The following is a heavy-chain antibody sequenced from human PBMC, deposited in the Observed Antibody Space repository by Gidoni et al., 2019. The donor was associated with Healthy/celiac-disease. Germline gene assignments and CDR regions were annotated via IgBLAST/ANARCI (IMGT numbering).Heavy chain of an antibody. D-gene: IGHD6-19*01. V-gene: IGHV3-9*01. CDR1: GFTFDDYA. CDR2: ISWNSGSI. J-gene: IGHJ4*02. CDR3: AKVCSSGCFDY. Sequence: EVQLVESGGGLVQPGRSLRLSCAASGFTFDDYAMHWVRQAPGKGLEWVSGISWNSGSIGYADSVKGRFTISRDNAKNSLYLQMNSLRAEDTALYYCAKVCSSGCFDYWGQGTLVTVSS.